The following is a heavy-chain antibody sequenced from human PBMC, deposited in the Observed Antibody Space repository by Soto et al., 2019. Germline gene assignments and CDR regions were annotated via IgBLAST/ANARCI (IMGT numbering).Heavy chain of an antibody. V-gene: IGHV3-9*01. D-gene: IGHD6-13*01. CDR1: GFTFDDYA. Sequence: GGSLRLSCAASGFTFDDYAMHWVRQAPGKGLEWVSGISWNSSGIDYADSVKGRFIISRDNAKNSLYLQMNSLRAEDTALYYCARGGGGHQLVQDDAIDIWGQGTMVTVSS. CDR3: ARGGGGHQLVQDDAIDI. CDR2: ISWNSSGI. J-gene: IGHJ3*02.